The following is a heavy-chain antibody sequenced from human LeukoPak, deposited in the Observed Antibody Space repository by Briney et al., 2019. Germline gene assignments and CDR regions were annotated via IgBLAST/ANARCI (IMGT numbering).Heavy chain of an antibody. V-gene: IGHV4-38-2*02. CDR2: IYHSGST. CDR1: GYSISSGYY. CDR3: ARGYSSGWYELDAFDI. Sequence: SETLSLTCTVSGYSISSGYYWGWIRQPPGKGLEWIGSIYHSGSTYYNPSLESRVTISVDTSKNQFSLKLSSVTAADTAVYYCARGYSSGWYELDAFDIWGQGTMVTVSS. D-gene: IGHD6-19*01. J-gene: IGHJ3*02.